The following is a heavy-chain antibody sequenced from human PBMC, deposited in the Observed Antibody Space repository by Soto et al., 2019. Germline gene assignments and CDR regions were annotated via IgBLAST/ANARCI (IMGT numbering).Heavy chain of an antibody. CDR2: IRNKAYRGTT. V-gene: IGHV3-49*04. J-gene: IGHJ4*02. CDR1: GFTFGDYA. CDR3: TRGDMALNDY. D-gene: IGHD2-15*01. Sequence: GGSLRLSCTASGFTFGDYAMSWVRQAPGKGLEWISFIRNKAYRGTTEYAASVRGRFTISIDDSKSIAYLQMNSLKPEDTAVYYCTRGDMALNDYWRQGTLVTVSS.